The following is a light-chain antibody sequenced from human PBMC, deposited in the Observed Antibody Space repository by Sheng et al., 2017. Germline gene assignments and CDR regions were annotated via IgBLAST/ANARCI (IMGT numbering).Light chain of an antibody. J-gene: IGKJ4*01. V-gene: IGKV3D-20*02. CDR2: DAS. CDR1: QSISSNY. CDR3: QQRSNWPPLT. Sequence: DIVLTQSPGTLSLSPGKGATLSCRASQSISSNYLAWYQQKPGQAPRLLIYDASSRATGIPDRFSGSGSGTDFTLTISSLEPEDFAVYYCQQRSNWPPLTFGGGTKLEIK.